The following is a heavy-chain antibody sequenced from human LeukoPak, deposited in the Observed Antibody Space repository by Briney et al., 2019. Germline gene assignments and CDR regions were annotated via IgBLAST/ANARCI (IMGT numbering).Heavy chain of an antibody. J-gene: IGHJ4*02. CDR1: GYRFSTYW. Sequence: GESLKISCKGSGYRFSTYWIGWVRQMPGKGLEWMGVIYPGDSDTRYSSPFQGLVTISADKSIGAAYLQWSSLKVSDTAMYYCAKLRGNYAPHQWGQGTLVTVSS. V-gene: IGHV5-51*01. CDR2: IYPGDSDT. CDR3: AKLRGNYAPHQ. D-gene: IGHD5-24*01.